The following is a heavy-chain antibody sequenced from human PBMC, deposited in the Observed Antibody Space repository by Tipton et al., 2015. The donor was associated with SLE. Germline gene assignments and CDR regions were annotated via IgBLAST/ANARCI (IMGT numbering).Heavy chain of an antibody. CDR2: IYYSGST. V-gene: IGHV4-59*01. CDR3: ARDQMGLGI. J-gene: IGHJ3*02. CDR1: GGSISSYY. Sequence: LRLSCTVSGGSISSYYWSWIRQPPGKGLEWIGYIYYSGSTNYNPSLKSRVTISVDTSKNQFSLKLSSVTAADTAVYYCARDQMGLGIWGQGTMVTVSS. D-gene: IGHD5-24*01.